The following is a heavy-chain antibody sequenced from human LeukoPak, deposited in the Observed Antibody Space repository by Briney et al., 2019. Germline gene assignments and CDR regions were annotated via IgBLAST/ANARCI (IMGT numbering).Heavy chain of an antibody. J-gene: IGHJ4*02. CDR1: GYTFTSHG. CDR3: ARDLEQLPTRDY. Sequence: ASVKVSCKASGYTFTSHGISWVRQASGQGLEWMGWISAYNGNTNYAQKLQGRVTMTTDTSTSTAYMELRSLRSDDTAVYYCARDLEQLPTRDYWGQGTLVTVSS. D-gene: IGHD6-13*01. V-gene: IGHV1-18*01. CDR2: ISAYNGNT.